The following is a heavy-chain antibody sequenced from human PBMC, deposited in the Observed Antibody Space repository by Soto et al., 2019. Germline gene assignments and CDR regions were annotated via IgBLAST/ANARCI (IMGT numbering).Heavy chain of an antibody. CDR1: GFTFSSYG. J-gene: IGHJ6*03. CDR2: IWYDGSNK. V-gene: IGHV3-33*01. CDR3: ARDLGCSGVSCYTLLPPGYSMDV. Sequence: GGSLRLSCAASGFTFSSYGMHWVRQAPGKGLEWVAVIWYDGSNKYYADSVKGRFTISRDNSKNTLYLQMNSLRAEDTAVYYCARDLGCSGVSCYTLLPPGYSMDVWGKGTTVTVSS. D-gene: IGHD2-15*01.